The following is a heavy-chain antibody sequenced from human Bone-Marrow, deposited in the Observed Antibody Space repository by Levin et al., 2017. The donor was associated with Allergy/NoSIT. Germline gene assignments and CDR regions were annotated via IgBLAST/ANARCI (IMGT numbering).Heavy chain of an antibody. CDR3: ARIYYDYIWGSYKSGGYYFDY. Sequence: TSETLSLTCSVSGDSMTTNYWSWIRQPPGKGLEWIGYIYNTGSTNYNPSLKTRVTMSVDTSKSQFSLRLSSVTAADTAVYYCARIYYDYIWGSYKSGGYYFDYWGQGALVTVSS. D-gene: IGHD3-16*01. V-gene: IGHV4-59*01. CDR1: GDSMTTNY. J-gene: IGHJ4*02. CDR2: IYNTGST.